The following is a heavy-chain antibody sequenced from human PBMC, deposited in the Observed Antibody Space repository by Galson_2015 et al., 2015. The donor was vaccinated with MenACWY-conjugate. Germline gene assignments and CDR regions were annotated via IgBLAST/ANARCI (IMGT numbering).Heavy chain of an antibody. D-gene: IGHD2-15*01. CDR2: ISGASDTI. CDR1: GFTFSSYS. Sequence: SLRLSCAASGFTFSSYSMNWVRQAPRKGLEWLSYISGASDTIYYADSVKGRFTISRDDAKNSLYLQTNSLRAEDTAVYYCARRVAGHGLDVWGQGTMVTVSS. CDR3: ARRVAGHGLDV. J-gene: IGHJ6*02. V-gene: IGHV3-48*04.